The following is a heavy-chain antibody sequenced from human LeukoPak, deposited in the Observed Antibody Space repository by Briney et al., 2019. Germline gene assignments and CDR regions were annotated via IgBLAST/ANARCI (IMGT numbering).Heavy chain of an antibody. J-gene: IGHJ5*02. CDR3: ARGYYDSSGPPTGYNWFDP. V-gene: IGHV1-2*02. CDR1: GYTFTGYY. Sequence: ASVKVSCKASGYTFTGYYMHWVRQAPGQGLEWMGWINPNSGGTNYAQKFQGRVTMTRDTSISTAYMELSRLRSDDTAVYYCARGYYDSSGPPTGYNWFDPWGQGTLVTVSS. CDR2: INPNSGGT. D-gene: IGHD3-22*01.